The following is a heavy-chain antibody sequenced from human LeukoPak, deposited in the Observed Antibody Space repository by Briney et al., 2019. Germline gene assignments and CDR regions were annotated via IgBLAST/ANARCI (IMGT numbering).Heavy chain of an antibody. CDR3: ARKYYYDSSGYYQN. CDR2: IIPIFGTA. Sequence: SVKVSCKASGGTFSSYAISWVRQAPGQGLEWMGGIIPIFGTANYAQKFQGRVTITADESTSTAYMELSSLRSEDTAVYYCARKYYYDSSGYYQNWGQGTLVTVSS. CDR1: GGTFSSYA. D-gene: IGHD3-22*01. V-gene: IGHV1-69*13. J-gene: IGHJ4*02.